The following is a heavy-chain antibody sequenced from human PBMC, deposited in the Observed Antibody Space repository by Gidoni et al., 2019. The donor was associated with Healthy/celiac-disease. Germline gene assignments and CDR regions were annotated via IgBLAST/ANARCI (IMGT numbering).Heavy chain of an antibody. CDR2: INQNGSEK. CDR3: ARGTYYYDSSGSLYFDY. CDR1: GFTFSSYW. D-gene: IGHD3-22*01. Sequence: EVQLVESRGGLVQPGGSLSLACAASGFTFSSYWLSWVRQAPGTGLEWVANINQNGSEKYYVDSVKGRFTISRDNAKNSLYLQMNSLRAEDTAVYYCARGTYYYDSSGSLYFDYWGQGTLVTVSS. J-gene: IGHJ4*02. V-gene: IGHV3-7*01.